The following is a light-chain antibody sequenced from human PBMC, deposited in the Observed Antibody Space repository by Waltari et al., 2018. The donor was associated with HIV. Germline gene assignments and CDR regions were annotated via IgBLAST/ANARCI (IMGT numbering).Light chain of an antibody. Sequence: QSVLTQPPSVAGAPGQRITIPCTGRRTTPGSKYDVHWYQQLPGRAPRLLISQNNNRPSGVPDRFSGSKSDTSASLVITGLQADDEAIYYCQSFDNSLSGSVFGGGTKLTVL. CDR2: QNN. CDR1: RTTPGSKYD. J-gene: IGLJ3*02. V-gene: IGLV1-40*01. CDR3: QSFDNSLSGSV.